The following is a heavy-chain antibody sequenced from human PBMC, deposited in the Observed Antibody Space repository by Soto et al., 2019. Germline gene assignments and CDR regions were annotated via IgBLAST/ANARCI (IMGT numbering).Heavy chain of an antibody. J-gene: IGHJ4*02. CDR2: ITGNGGSA. CDR3: PNLGKWYANHY. CDR1: GFTFSTYA. V-gene: IGHV3-23*01. Sequence: EVQLLESGGGLVQPGGSLRLSCVASGFTFSTYAMSWVRQAPGKGLEWVSTITGNGGSATYADSVKGRFTISRDNSKNTLFLQMISLRAEETAVYFCPNLGKWYANHYWGQGTVVTVSS. D-gene: IGHD2-8*01.